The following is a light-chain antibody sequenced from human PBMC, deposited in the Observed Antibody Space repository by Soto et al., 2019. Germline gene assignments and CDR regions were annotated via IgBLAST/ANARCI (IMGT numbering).Light chain of an antibody. CDR3: CSYAGSPYVV. CDR1: SSDVGGYNY. V-gene: IGLV2-11*01. CDR2: DVS. J-gene: IGLJ2*01. Sequence: QSALTQPRSVSGSPGQSVTISCTGTSSDVGGYNYVSWYQQHPGKAPQLMIYDVSKRPSGVPDRFSGSKSGNTASLTISGLQAEDEADYYCCSYAGSPYVVFGGGTKLTVL.